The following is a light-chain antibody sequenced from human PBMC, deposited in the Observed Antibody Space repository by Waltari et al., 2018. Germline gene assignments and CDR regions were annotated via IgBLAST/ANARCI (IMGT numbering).Light chain of an antibody. Sequence: DIVMTQSPLSLPVTPGEPASISCRSSQSLLHSSGKTFLDWYVQKPGQAPQLLIYLVSNRASGVPDRFSGSGSGTDFTLKISRVEAEDVGLYYCMQARQTPWTFGQGTKVEIK. V-gene: IGKV2-28*01. CDR2: LVS. CDR3: MQARQTPWT. J-gene: IGKJ1*01. CDR1: QSLLHSSGKTF.